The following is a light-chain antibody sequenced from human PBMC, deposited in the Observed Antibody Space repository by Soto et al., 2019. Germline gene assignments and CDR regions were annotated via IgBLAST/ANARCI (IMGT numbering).Light chain of an antibody. CDR1: QSLPHLTGETF. Sequence: DVVMTQTPLSLSVTPGQRASISCKSSQSLPHLTGETFLVWYQQKPGQAPQLLIYEVSTRVSGVPERFSGSGSGTDFTLEISRVETDDVGIYYCMQSTQLPPTFGQGTRLEIK. V-gene: IGKV2D-29*01. CDR2: EVS. J-gene: IGKJ5*01. CDR3: MQSTQLPPT.